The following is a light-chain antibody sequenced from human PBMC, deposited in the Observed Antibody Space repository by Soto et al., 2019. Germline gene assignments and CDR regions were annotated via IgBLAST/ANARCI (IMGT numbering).Light chain of an antibody. CDR1: QSVSNF. V-gene: IGKV3-11*01. CDR2: DAS. J-gene: IGKJ5*01. CDR3: HQRHSWPIT. Sequence: EIVSTQSPATLSLSPGEGATLSCRASQSVSNFLLWFQQKPGQAPRLLIYDASNRATGIPARFSGSGSGTDFTLTISSLEPEDFAVYYCHQRHSWPITFGQGTDWRL.